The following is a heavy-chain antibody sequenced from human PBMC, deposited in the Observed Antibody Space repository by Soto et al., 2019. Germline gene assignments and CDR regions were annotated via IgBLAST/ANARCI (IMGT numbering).Heavy chain of an antibody. Sequence: QVQLQESGPGLVKPSQTLSLTCTVSGGSISSGDYYWSWIRQPPGKGLEWIGYIYYSGSTDYNPSLKSRVTITVDTSKNQFSLKLSSVTAADTAVYYCARGMVRGVASDYWGQGTLVTVSS. V-gene: IGHV4-30-4*01. CDR3: ARGMVRGVASDY. CDR1: GGSISSGDYY. CDR2: IYYSGST. D-gene: IGHD3-10*01. J-gene: IGHJ4*02.